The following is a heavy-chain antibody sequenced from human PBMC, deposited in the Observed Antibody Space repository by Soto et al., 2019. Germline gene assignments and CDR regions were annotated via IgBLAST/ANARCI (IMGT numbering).Heavy chain of an antibody. J-gene: IGHJ5*02. CDR2: IRSKANNYAT. Sequence: EVQLVESGGGLVQPGGSLKLSCTASGFTFSDSPMHWVRQASGKGLEWVGRIRSKANNYATAYGASVKGRFTISRDDSKNTVYLQMNSLKTEDAAVYYCTSHSPEDMRRTWGQGTLVTVSS. CDR1: GFTFSDSP. CDR3: TSHSPEDMRRT. V-gene: IGHV3-73*02. D-gene: IGHD2-15*01.